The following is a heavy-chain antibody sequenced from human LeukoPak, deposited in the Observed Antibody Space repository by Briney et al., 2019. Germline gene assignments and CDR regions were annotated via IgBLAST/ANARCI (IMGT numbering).Heavy chain of an antibody. CDR3: ARGKGGGYPYYFDY. CDR1: GGSISSGDYY. J-gene: IGHJ4*02. D-gene: IGHD1-26*01. Sequence: SETLSLTCTVSGGSISSGDYYWSWIRQPPGKGLEWIGYIYYSGSTYYNPSLKSRVTISVDTSKNQFSLKLSSVTAADTAVYYCARGKGGGYPYYFDYWGQGTLVTVSS. V-gene: IGHV4-30-4*08. CDR2: IYYSGST.